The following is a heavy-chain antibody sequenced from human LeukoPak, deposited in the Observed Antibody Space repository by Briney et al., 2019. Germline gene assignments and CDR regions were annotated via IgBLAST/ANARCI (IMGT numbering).Heavy chain of an antibody. Sequence: GASVKVSCKASGYTFSTNGISWVRQAPGQGLEWMGWINPNSGGTNYAQKFQGWVTMTRDTSISTAYMELSSLRSEDTAVYYCARSGSSWQEQHDYWGQGTLVTVSS. J-gene: IGHJ4*02. CDR2: INPNSGGT. CDR3: ARSGSSWQEQHDY. CDR1: GYTFSTNG. V-gene: IGHV1-2*04. D-gene: IGHD6-13*01.